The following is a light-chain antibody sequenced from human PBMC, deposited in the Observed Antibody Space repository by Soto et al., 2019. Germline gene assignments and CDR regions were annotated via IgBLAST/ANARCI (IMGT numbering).Light chain of an antibody. CDR3: SSYTSSSTLYV. V-gene: IGLV2-14*01. J-gene: IGLJ1*01. Sequence: QSVLTQPPSASGSPGQSITLSCTGTSSDVGSYNYVSWYQQHPGKAPKLLIYEVSDRPSGVSSRFSGSKSGNTASLTISGLQAEDEADYYCSSYTSSSTLYVFGTGTKVTVL. CDR2: EVS. CDR1: SSDVGSYNY.